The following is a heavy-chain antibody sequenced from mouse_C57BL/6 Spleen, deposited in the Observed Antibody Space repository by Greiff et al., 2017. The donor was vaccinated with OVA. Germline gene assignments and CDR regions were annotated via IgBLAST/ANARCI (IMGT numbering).Heavy chain of an antibody. D-gene: IGHD1-1*01. CDR3: ARSPTYSSSPYAMDY. J-gene: IGHJ4*01. Sequence: EVKVVESGGGLVQPGGSLSLSCAASGFTFTDYYMSWVRQPPGKALEWLGFIRNKANGYTTEYSASVKGRFTISRDNSQSILYLQMNALRAEDSATYYCARSPTYSSSPYAMDYWGQGTSVTVSS. CDR2: IRNKANGYTT. V-gene: IGHV7-3*01. CDR1: GFTFTDYY.